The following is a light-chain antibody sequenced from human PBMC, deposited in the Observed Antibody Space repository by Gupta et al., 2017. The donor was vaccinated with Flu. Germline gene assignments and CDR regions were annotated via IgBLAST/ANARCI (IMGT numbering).Light chain of an antibody. CDR1: QSVSSN. CDR3: QQYNNWPWT. Sequence: IVMTQSPATLSVSPGERATLSCRASQSVSSNLAWYQQKPGQAPRLLIHGASTRAAGVPARFSGSRSGTDFTLTISSLQSEDFAVYFCQQYNNWPWTFGQGTKVEI. J-gene: IGKJ1*01. V-gene: IGKV3-15*01. CDR2: GAS.